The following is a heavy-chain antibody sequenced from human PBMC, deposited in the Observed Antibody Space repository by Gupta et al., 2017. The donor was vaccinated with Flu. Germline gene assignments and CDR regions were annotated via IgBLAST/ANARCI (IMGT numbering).Heavy chain of an antibody. V-gene: IGHV1-18*01. J-gene: IGHJ4*02. CDR2: INANNGNT. Sequence: QVQLVQSGAEVKRLGASAKVSCKASGYTFMRYGFSWVRQAPGQGLEWMGWINANNGNTKYAQRLQDRVTMTTDTSTTTAYMELRSLRSDDTAVYYCARVADIATGYYQRFYFDYCGQGTLVTVSS. CDR3: ARVADIATGYYQRFYFDY. D-gene: IGHD3-9*01. CDR1: GYTFMRYG.